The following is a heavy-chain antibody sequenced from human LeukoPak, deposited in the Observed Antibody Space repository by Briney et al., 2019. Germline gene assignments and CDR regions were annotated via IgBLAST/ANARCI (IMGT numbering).Heavy chain of an antibody. V-gene: IGHV4-39*01. J-gene: IGHJ4*02. CDR3: ARHLIHTTGYYGGPFDY. CDR2: IYYSGST. CDR1: GGSINSSTHY. D-gene: IGHD3-9*01. Sequence: SETLSLTCSVSGGSINSSTHYWGWIRQPPGKGLEWIGNIYYSGSTYYNPSLKSRVTISLDTSENYFSLKLTSVPATDTAVYYCARHLIHTTGYYGGPFDYWGQGTLVTVSS.